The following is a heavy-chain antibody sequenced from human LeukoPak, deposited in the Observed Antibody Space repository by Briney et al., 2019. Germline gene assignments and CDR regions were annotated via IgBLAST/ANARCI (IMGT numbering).Heavy chain of an antibody. V-gene: IGHV5-10-1*01. J-gene: IGHJ6*02. D-gene: IGHD5-12*01. CDR3: ARQVVAASRGMDV. CDR2: IDPSDSYT. CDR1: GYSLTNYW. Sequence: GESLKISCKGSGYSLTNYWITWVRQMPGKGLEWMGRIDPSDSYTDYSPSFQGHVTISADKSISTAYLQWSSLKASDTAMYYCARQVVAASRGMDVWGQGTTVTVSS.